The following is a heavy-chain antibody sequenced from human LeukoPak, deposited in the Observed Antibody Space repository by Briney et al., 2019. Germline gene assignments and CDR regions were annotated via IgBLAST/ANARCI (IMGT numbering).Heavy chain of an antibody. CDR3: ARVQIYGDDAFDI. CDR1: GGSISSYY. D-gene: IGHD4-17*01. Sequence: SETLSLTCTVSGGSISSYYWSWIRQPPGKGLEWIGYIYYSGSTNYNLSLKSRVTISVDTSKNQFSLKLSSVTAADTAVYYCARVQIYGDDAFDIWGQGTMVTVSS. CDR2: IYYSGST. V-gene: IGHV4-59*01. J-gene: IGHJ3*02.